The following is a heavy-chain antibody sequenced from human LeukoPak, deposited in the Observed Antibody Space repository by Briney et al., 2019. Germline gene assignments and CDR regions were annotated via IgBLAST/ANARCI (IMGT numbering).Heavy chain of an antibody. J-gene: IGHJ4*02. CDR1: GGSISSSSYY. Sequence: SETLSLTCTVSGGSISSSSYYWSCIRQPAGKGLEWIGRIHSSGSTHYNPSLKSRVTMSLDTSKNQFSLKLTSVTAADTAVYYCARDNDFFDYWGQGTLVTVSS. CDR2: IHSSGST. CDR3: ARDNDFFDY. V-gene: IGHV4-61*02.